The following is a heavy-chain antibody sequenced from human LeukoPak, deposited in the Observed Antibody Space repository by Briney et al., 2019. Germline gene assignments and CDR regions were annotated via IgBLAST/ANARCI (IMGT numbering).Heavy chain of an antibody. CDR2: LFTGGGRT. CDR3: AKECDYSPGHKFDL. Sequence: GGSLRLSCATSGFTFNNYLMSWVRQAPGKGLEWVSVLFTGGGRTLYADSVKGRFTISGDTSRTTLYLQMNGLRAEDTAVYYCAKECDYSPGHKFDLWGQGTLVTVSS. D-gene: IGHD3-10*01. V-gene: IGHV3-23*01. CDR1: GFTFNNYL. J-gene: IGHJ4*02.